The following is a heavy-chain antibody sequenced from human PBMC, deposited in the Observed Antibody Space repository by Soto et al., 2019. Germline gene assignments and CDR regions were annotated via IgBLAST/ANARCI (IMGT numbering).Heavy chain of an antibody. D-gene: IGHD3-9*01. Sequence: QVQLQESGPGLVKPSETLSLTCTVSGGSISSYYWSWIRQPPGKGLEWIGYIYYSGNTNYNPSLKSRVTISVDTSKNHFSLKLSSVTAADTAVYYCAREYYDILTVYYKGLGYFDYWGQGPLVTVSS. CDR2: IYYSGNT. J-gene: IGHJ4*02. CDR3: AREYYDILTVYYKGLGYFDY. V-gene: IGHV4-59*01. CDR1: GGSISSYY.